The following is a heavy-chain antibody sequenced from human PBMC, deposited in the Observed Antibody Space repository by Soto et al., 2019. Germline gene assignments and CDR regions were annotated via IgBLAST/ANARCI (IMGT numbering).Heavy chain of an antibody. CDR2: IHSDGSST. CDR1: GFTFSYYW. V-gene: IGHV3-74*01. D-gene: IGHD1-26*01. J-gene: IGHJ3*01. CDR3: ARGDRGAFDL. Sequence: EVQLVESGGGLVRPGGSLRLSCAASGFTFSYYWMHWVRQAPGKGLVWVSRIHSDGSSTNYADFVKGRFIISRDNARNTVDLQMNSVRDEDTAVYYCARGDRGAFDLWGQGTVVTVSS.